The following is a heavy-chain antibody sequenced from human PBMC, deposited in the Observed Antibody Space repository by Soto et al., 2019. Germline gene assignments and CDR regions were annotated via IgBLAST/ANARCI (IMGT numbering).Heavy chain of an antibody. D-gene: IGHD6-19*01. CDR2: IYYSGST. Sequence: SETLSLTCTVSGGSISSYYWSWIRQPPGKGLEWIGYIYYSGSTNYNPSLKSRVTISVDTSKNQFSLKLSSVTAADTAVYYCARAFSAVAGGFDYWGRGTLVTVSS. V-gene: IGHV4-59*01. J-gene: IGHJ4*02. CDR3: ARAFSAVAGGFDY. CDR1: GGSISSYY.